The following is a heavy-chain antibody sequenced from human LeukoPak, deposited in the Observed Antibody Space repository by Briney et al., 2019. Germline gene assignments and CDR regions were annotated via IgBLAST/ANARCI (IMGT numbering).Heavy chain of an antibody. V-gene: IGHV3-21*01. CDR1: GFTFSSYG. D-gene: IGHD3-22*01. J-gene: IGHJ4*02. Sequence: KSGGSLRLSCAASGFTFSSYGMNWVRQAPGKGLEWVSSISSSSSYIYYTDSVKGRFTISRDNAKNSLYLQMNSLRAEDTAVYYCARDSSGYPHDYWGQGTLVTVSS. CDR2: ISSSSSYI. CDR3: ARDSSGYPHDY.